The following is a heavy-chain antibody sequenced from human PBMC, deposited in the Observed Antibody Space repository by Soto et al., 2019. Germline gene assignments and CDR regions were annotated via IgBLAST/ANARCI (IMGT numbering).Heavy chain of an antibody. CDR3: ARWTYYYSSGYYYVFDY. J-gene: IGHJ4*02. V-gene: IGHV3-33*01. D-gene: IGHD3-22*01. Sequence: QVQLVESGGGVVQPGRSLRLSCAASGFTFSTYGMHWVRQAPGKGLEWVAVMWFDGKHQYYADSVKGRFTISRDNSKNTIYLQMNSLRADDTALYYCARWTYYYSSGYYYVFDYWGQGALVTVSS. CDR2: MWFDGKHQ. CDR1: GFTFSTYG.